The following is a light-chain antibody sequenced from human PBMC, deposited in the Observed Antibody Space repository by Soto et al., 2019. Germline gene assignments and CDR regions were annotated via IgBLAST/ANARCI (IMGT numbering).Light chain of an antibody. CDR2: AAS. CDR1: QSINKY. J-gene: IGKJ4*01. V-gene: IGKV1-39*01. CDR3: QQIYNAAALT. Sequence: DIQMTQSPSSLSASVGDRVTITCRASQSINKYLNWYQQKPGKAPKLLIYAASRLESGVPSRFSGSGSGTDFTLTIISLQPEDRATYFCQQIYNAAALTFDGDTKVAIK.